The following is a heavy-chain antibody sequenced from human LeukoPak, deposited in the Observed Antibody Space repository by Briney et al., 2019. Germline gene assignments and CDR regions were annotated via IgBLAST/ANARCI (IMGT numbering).Heavy chain of an antibody. D-gene: IGHD1-26*01. Sequence: WETLSLTRTVSGASISTSSNFWGWIRQPPGKGLEWIGSIYYTGTTHYNPSLKSRVTLSVDTSKNQFSLKLTSVTAADTAVYYCAVTVGPVDYWGQGTLVTVSS. V-gene: IGHV4-39*07. CDR2: IYYTGTT. J-gene: IGHJ4*02. CDR1: GASISTSSNF. CDR3: AVTVGPVDY.